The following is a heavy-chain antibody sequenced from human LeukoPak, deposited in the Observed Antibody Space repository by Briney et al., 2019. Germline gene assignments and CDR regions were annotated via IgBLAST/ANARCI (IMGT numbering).Heavy chain of an antibody. D-gene: IGHD2-21*02. CDR3: ARAVVVTAIHDY. CDR1: GYTFTSYD. Sequence: ASVKVSCKASGYTFTSYDINWVRQATGQGLEWMGWMNPNSGNTGYAQKFQGRVTITRNTSISTAYMELRSLRSDDTAVYYCARAVVVTAIHDYWGQGTLVTVSS. CDR2: MNPNSGNT. J-gene: IGHJ4*02. V-gene: IGHV1-8*03.